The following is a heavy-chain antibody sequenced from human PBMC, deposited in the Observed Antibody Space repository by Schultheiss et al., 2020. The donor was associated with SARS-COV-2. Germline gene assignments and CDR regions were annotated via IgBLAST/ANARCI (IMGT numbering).Heavy chain of an antibody. V-gene: IGHV4-39*07. Sequence: SETLSLTCTVSGDSIGSSSHYWGWIRQPPGKGLEWIGEINHSGSTNYNPSLKSRVTISVDTSKNQFSLQLSSVTAADTAVYYCARGSGTTTSEVWFDPWGQGDLVTGSS. D-gene: IGHD1-7*01. CDR1: GDSIGSSSHY. CDR3: ARGSGTTTSEVWFDP. J-gene: IGHJ5*02. CDR2: INHSGST.